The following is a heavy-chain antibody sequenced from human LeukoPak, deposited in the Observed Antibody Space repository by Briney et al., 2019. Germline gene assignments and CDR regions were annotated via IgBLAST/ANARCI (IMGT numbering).Heavy chain of an antibody. CDR3: AKDMDGDYELYSSGWYQFDY. J-gene: IGHJ4*02. D-gene: IGHD6-19*01. CDR2: ISWDGGST. CDR1: GFTFDDYT. Sequence: PGGSLRLSCAASGFTFDDYTMHWVRQAPGKGLEWVSLISWDGGSTYYADSVKGRFTISRDNSKNSLYLQMNSLRTEDTALYYCAKDMDGDYELYSSGWYQFDYWGQGTLVTVSS. V-gene: IGHV3-43*01.